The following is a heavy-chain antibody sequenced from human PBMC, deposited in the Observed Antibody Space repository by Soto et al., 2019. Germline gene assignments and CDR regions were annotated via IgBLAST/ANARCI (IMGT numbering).Heavy chain of an antibody. J-gene: IGHJ4*02. V-gene: IGHV1-8*01. CDR3: ARGHCSGGSCQSGGGDY. CDR1: GYSFTSYD. CDR2: MNPKSGNT. Sequence: QVQLVQSGAEVKKPGASVKVSCEASGYSFTSYDINWVRQATGQGLEWMGWMNPKSGNTGYAQKFQGRVTKTRNTSISTAYMELSSLRSEDTALYYCARGHCSGGSCQSGGGDYWGQGTLVTVSS. D-gene: IGHD2-15*01.